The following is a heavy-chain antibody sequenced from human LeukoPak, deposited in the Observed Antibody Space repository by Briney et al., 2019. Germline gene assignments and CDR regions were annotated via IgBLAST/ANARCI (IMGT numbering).Heavy chain of an antibody. CDR3: ARVEYSSSSTIYYFDY. CDR1: GFTLSSYA. Sequence: GGSLRLSCAATGFTLSSYAMSWVRQAPGKGLEWVSAISGSGGSTYYADSVKGRFTISRDNSKNTLYLQMNSLRAEDTAVYYCARVEYSSSSTIYYFDYWGQGTLVTVSS. V-gene: IGHV3-23*01. D-gene: IGHD6-6*01. J-gene: IGHJ4*02. CDR2: ISGSGGST.